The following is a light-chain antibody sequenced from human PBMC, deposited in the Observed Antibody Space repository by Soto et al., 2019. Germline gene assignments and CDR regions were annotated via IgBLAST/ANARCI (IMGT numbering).Light chain of an antibody. CDR3: QQRQYWPPIT. V-gene: IGKV3-11*01. CDR1: QSVSSY. CDR2: DTS. J-gene: IGKJ5*01. Sequence: VVTQSPETLSLSPEERATLSCSASQSVSSYLAWYQQKPGQAPRLLIYDTSNRATGVPARFSGSGSGTDFTLTISSLEPEDCAIYYCQQRQYWPPITFGQRTRLAI.